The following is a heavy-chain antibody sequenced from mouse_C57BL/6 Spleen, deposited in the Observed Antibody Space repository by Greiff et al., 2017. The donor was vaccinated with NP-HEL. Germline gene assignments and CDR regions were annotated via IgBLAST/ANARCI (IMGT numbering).Heavy chain of an antibody. V-gene: IGHV1-55*01. J-gene: IGHJ4*01. CDR1: GYTFTSYW. D-gene: IGHD1-1*01. CDR3: ARGLRYYYAMDY. CDR2: IYPGSGST. Sequence: QVQLQQPGAELVKPGASVKMSCKASGYTFTSYWITWVKQRPGQGLEWIGDIYPGSGSTNYNEKFKSKATLTVDTSSSTAYMQLSSLTSEDYAVYYCARGLRYYYAMDYWGQGTSVTVAS.